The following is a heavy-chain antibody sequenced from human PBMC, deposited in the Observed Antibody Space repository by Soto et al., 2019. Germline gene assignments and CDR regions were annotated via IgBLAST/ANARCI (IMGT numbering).Heavy chain of an antibody. V-gene: IGHV1-46*01. CDR3: ASGTVAATPWAGMDV. D-gene: IGHD2-15*01. Sequence: ASVKVSCKSSGYTFINYFVHWVRQAPGQGLEWMGIINPSGGGTSYAQKFQGRVTMTRDTSTSTVYMELSSLRSEDTAVYYCASGTVAATPWAGMDVWGQGTTVTVSS. CDR2: INPSGGGT. CDR1: GYTFINYF. J-gene: IGHJ6*02.